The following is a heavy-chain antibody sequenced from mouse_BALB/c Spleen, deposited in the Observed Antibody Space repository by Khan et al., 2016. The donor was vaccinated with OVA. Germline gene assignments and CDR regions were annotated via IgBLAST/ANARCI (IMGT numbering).Heavy chain of an antibody. V-gene: IGHV1S81*02. CDR1: GYTFTSYW. Sequence: QVQLQQPGAELVKAGASVKMSCKASGYTFTSYWMHWVKQRLGQGLEWFAETNPTNGRTYYNEKFKSKATLTVDTSSSTDYLLLSGPTFEDSAVYYYARITKIVATYFEYVGQGTTLTVSS. CDR2: TNPTNGRT. D-gene: IGHD1-1*01. CDR3: ARITKIVATYFEY. J-gene: IGHJ2*01.